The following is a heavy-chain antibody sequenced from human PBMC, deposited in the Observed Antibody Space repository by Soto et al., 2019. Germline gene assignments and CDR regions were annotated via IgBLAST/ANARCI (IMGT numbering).Heavy chain of an antibody. V-gene: IGHV4-30-4*01. J-gene: IGHJ4*02. CDR1: GGSISSGDYY. CDR2: IYYSGST. CDR3: ARAPRFLEWLPYYFDY. Sequence: PSETLSLTCTVSGGSISSGDYYWSWIRQPPGKGLEWIGYIYYSGSTYYNPSLKSRVTISVDTSKNQLSLKLSSVTAADTAVYYCARAPRFLEWLPYYFDYWGQGTLVTVSS. D-gene: IGHD3-3*01.